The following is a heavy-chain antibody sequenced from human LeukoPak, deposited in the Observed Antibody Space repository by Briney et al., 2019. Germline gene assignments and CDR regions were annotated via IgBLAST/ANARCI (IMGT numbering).Heavy chain of an antibody. D-gene: IGHD6-19*01. J-gene: IGHJ4*02. Sequence: PSETLSLTCAVYGGSFSGYYWSWIRQPPGKWLEWIGEINHSGSTNYNPSLKSRVTISVDTSKNQFSLKLSSVTAADTAVYYCARARVAVAKYYFDYWGQGTLVTVSS. CDR1: GGSFSGYY. CDR3: ARARVAVAKYYFDY. CDR2: INHSGST. V-gene: IGHV4-34*01.